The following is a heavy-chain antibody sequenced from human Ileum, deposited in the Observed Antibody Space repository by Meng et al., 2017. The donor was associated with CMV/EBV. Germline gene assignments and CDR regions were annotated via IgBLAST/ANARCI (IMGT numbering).Heavy chain of an antibody. CDR2: INAANGNT. CDR3: ARVYCSSTSCQYYFDY. D-gene: IGHD2-2*01. V-gene: IGHV1-3*01. CDR1: GYTLSSYA. Sequence: GYTLSSYAIDWERQAPGQGFEWMGWINAANGNTQCSLKFQSRLSLTRDTSASTAYMELSSLRSEDTAMYYCARVYCSSTSCQYYFDYWGQGTLVTVSS. J-gene: IGHJ4*02.